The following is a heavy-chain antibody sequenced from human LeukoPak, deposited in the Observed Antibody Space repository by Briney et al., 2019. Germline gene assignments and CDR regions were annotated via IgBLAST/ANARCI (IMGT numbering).Heavy chain of an antibody. V-gene: IGHV4-34*01. J-gene: IGHJ4*02. CDR3: ARGYHGSDYFDY. Sequence: SETLSLTCAVYGGSFSGYYWSWIRQPPGKGLEWIGEINHSGSTNYNPSLKSRVTISVDTSKNQFSLKLSSVTAADTAVYYCARGYHGSDYFDYWGQGTLVTVSS. CDR2: INHSGST. CDR1: GGSFSGYY. D-gene: IGHD2-2*01.